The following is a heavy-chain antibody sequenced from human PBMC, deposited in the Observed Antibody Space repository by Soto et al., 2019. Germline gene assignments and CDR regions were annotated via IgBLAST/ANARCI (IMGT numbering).Heavy chain of an antibody. CDR2: ISWNSRSI. J-gene: IGHJ4*02. CDR3: AKASYYDFWSGSLEN. D-gene: IGHD3-3*01. Sequence: SLRLSCAASGFTFEDYAMHWVRQAPGKGLEWVSGISWNSRSIGYADSVKGRFTISRDNAKNSLYLQMNSLRAEDTALYYCAKASYYDFWSGSLENLGQGTLVPVSS. V-gene: IGHV3-9*01. CDR1: GFTFEDYA.